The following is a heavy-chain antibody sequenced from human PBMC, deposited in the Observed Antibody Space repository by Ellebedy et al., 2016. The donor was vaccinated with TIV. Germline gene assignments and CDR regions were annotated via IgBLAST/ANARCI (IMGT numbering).Heavy chain of an antibody. CDR1: GGSISRHY. Sequence: MPSETLSLTCTVSGGSISRHYWTWIRQPPGKGLEWIGRIYYSGNTYHTVPLKSRVTISVDTSKNQFSLNLSFVTAADTAVYYCASLLHANVFDIWGQGTMVTVAS. CDR3: ASLLHANVFDI. CDR2: IYYSGNT. V-gene: IGHV4-59*08. J-gene: IGHJ3*02.